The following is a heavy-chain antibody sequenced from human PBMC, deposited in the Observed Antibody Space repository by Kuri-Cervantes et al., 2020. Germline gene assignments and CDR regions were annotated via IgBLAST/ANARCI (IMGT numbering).Heavy chain of an antibody. CDR1: GFSLSTSGVG. CDR3: AHGYSYYDILTGYYNNWFDP. V-gene: IGHV2-5*01. Sequence: SGPTLVKPTQTLMLTCTFSGFSLSTSGVGVGWIRQPPGKALEWLALIYWNDDKRYSPSLKSRLTITKDTSKNQVVLTMTNMDPVDTATYYCAHGYSYYDILTGYYNNWFDPWGQGTLVTVSS. CDR2: IYWNDDK. D-gene: IGHD3-9*01. J-gene: IGHJ5*02.